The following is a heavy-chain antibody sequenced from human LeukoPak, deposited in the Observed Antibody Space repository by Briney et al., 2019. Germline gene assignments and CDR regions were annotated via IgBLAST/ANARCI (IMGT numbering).Heavy chain of an antibody. V-gene: IGHV4-34*01. J-gene: IGHJ4*02. Sequence: SETLSLTCAVYGGSFSGYYWSWIRQPPGKGLKWIGEINHSGSTNYNPSLKSRVTISVDTSKNQFSLKLSSVTAADTAVYYCARGTSRGITMVRGVIRRLYFDYWGQGTLVTVSS. D-gene: IGHD3-10*01. CDR1: GGSFSGYY. CDR3: ARGTSRGITMVRGVIRRLYFDY. CDR2: INHSGST.